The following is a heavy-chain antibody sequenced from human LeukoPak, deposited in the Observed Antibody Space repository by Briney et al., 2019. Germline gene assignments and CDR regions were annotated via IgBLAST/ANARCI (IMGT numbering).Heavy chain of an antibody. CDR1: GFTISSYE. J-gene: IGHJ6*02. Sequence: GGTLRLSCAASGFTISSYEMNWVRQAPGKGLEWVSYISSSGSTIYYADSVKGRFTISRDNAKNSLYLQMNSLRAEDTAVYYCARGLHYEYDYYYGMDVWGQGTTVTVSS. CDR3: ARGLHYEYDYYYGMDV. CDR2: ISSSGSTI. D-gene: IGHD4-17*01. V-gene: IGHV3-48*03.